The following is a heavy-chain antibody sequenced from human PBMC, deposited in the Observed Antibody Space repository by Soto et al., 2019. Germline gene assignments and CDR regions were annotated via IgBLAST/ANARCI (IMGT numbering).Heavy chain of an antibody. D-gene: IGHD3-10*01. V-gene: IGHV3-30-3*01. CDR2: ISYDGSNK. CDR1: GFTFSSYA. J-gene: IGHJ1*01. CDR3: ARQVGD. Sequence: QVQLVESGGGVVQPGRSLRLSCAASGFTFSSYAMHWVRQAPGKGLEWVAVISYDGSNKYYADSVKGRFTISRDNFKNTLYLKMNSLRAEDTAVYYCARQVGDWGQGTLVTVSS.